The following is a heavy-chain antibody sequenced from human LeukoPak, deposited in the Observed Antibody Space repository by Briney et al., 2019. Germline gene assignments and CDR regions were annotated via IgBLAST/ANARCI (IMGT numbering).Heavy chain of an antibody. CDR3: ARAHNDYGDYSLGY. CDR2: IYSGGST. D-gene: IGHD4-17*01. Sequence: GGSLRLSCAASGFTVSSNYMSWVRQAPGKGLEWVSVIYSGGSTYYADSVKGRFTISRDNSKNTLYLQMNSLRAEDTAVYYCARAHNDYGDYSLGYWGQGTLVTVSS. J-gene: IGHJ4*02. CDR1: GFTVSSNY. V-gene: IGHV3-66*01.